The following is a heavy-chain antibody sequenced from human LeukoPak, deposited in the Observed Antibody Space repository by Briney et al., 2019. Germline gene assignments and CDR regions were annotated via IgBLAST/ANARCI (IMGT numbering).Heavy chain of an antibody. CDR2: IYYSGST. D-gene: IGHD3-10*01. V-gene: IGHV4-59*08. CDR3: ARHEGKLWFGETAMNY. J-gene: IGHJ4*02. CDR1: GGSISSYY. Sequence: PSETLSLTCTVSGGSISSYYWSWIRQPPGKGLEWIGYIYYSGSTNYNPSLKSRVTISVDTSKKQFSLKLSSVTAADTAVYYCARHEGKLWFGETAMNYWGQGTLVTVSS.